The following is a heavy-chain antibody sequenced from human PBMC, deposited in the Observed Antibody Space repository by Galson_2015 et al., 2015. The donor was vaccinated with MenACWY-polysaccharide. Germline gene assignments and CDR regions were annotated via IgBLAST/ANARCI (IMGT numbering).Heavy chain of an antibody. CDR1: GYTFTNYY. CDR3: ARAAYCTHYCYYYYYMDV. J-gene: IGHJ6*03. V-gene: IGHV1-46*01. Sequence: SVKVSCKASGYTFTNYYIHWVRQAPGLGLEWMGVVKPSGGPPFQEQKFQGRVTMTSDTSTSTVYMEVRSLGSDDTAIYYCARAAYCTHYCYYYYYMDVWGKGTTVTVSS. D-gene: IGHD2-8*01. CDR2: VKPSGGPP.